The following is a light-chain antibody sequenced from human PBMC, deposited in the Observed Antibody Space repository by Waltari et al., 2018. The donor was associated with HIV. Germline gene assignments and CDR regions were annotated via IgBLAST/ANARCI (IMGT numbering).Light chain of an antibody. J-gene: IGKJ1*01. V-gene: IGKV3-20*01. CDR2: GAS. Sequence: EIVLPQSPGTLSLSPGERAPLSCRASQTVSSAFLAWYQQKPGQAPRLLIYGASSRVIGIPDRFNGTGSGTDFSLTISRLEPEDSAVYYCQQYGGSPRTFGQGAKVEIK. CDR1: QTVSSAF. CDR3: QQYGGSPRT.